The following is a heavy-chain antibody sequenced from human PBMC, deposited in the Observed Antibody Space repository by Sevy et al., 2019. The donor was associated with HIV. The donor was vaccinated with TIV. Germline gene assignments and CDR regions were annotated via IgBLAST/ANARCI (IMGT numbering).Heavy chain of an antibody. D-gene: IGHD3-22*01. CDR3: ARVPVYYDSRGYFDY. V-gene: IGHV4-34*01. CDR2: INHSGST. Sequence: SETLSLTCAVYGGSFSGYYWSWIRQPLGKGLEWIGEINHSGSTNYDPSLKSRVTISVDTSKNQFSLKLSSVTAADTAVYYCARVPVYYDSRGYFDYWGQGTLVTVSS. CDR1: GGSFSGYY. J-gene: IGHJ4*02.